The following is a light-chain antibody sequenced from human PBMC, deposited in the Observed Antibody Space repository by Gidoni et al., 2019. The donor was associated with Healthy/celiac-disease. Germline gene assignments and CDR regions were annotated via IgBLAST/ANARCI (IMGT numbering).Light chain of an antibody. CDR3: SSYAGSNNLGV. J-gene: IGLJ2*01. CDR1: SSDVGGYNY. V-gene: IGLV2-8*01. Sequence: QSALTQPTSASGSPGQSVTISCTGTSSDVGGYNYVSWYQQHPGKAPKLMIYEVSKRPSGVPYRFSGSKSGNTASLTVSGLQAEDEADYYCSSYAGSNNLGVFGGGTKLTVL. CDR2: EVS.